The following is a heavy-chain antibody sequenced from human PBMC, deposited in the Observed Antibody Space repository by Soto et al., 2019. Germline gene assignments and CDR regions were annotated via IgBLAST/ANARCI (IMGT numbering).Heavy chain of an antibody. CDR2: IAYDGSNK. CDR1: AFTFSDYG. Sequence: GGSLRLSCAASAFTFSDYGMHWVRQAPGKGLEWVAVIAYDGSNKYYADSVKGRFTISRDNSKNTLYLQMDSLRAEDTAVYYCAKNHQRAPSRDGYNLIDYWGQGTLVTVSS. CDR3: AKNHQRAPSRDGYNLIDY. D-gene: IGHD5-12*01. V-gene: IGHV3-30*18. J-gene: IGHJ4*02.